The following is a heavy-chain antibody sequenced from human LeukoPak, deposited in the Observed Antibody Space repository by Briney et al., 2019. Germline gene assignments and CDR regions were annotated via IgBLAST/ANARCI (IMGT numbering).Heavy chain of an antibody. D-gene: IGHD3-22*01. Sequence: SETLSLTCAVYGDSFTSYYWSWIRQPPGKGLEWIGQVTHGGGTNYNPSLKSRVTISADTSKNQFSLKLSSVTAADTAVYYCAIPTYYYDSSGYIWSHDWGQGTLVTVSS. CDR2: VTHGGGT. V-gene: IGHV4-34*01. CDR3: AIPTYYYDSSGYIWSHD. CDR1: GDSFTSYY. J-gene: IGHJ4*02.